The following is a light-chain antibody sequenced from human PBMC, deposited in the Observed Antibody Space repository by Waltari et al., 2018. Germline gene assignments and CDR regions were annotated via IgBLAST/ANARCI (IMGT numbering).Light chain of an antibody. J-gene: IGLJ3*02. CDR1: SGHSSNI. CDR3: QTGGHGTWV. V-gene: IGLV4-69*01. CDR2: VNRDGSP. Sequence: QLVLTQSPSASASLGASVKLTCTLSSGHSSNIIAWLQQQPEKGPRYWMKVNRDGSPSKGDEIPDRFSGSSSGAARYLTLSTVQSEDEADYYCQTGGHGTWVFGGGTKLTVL.